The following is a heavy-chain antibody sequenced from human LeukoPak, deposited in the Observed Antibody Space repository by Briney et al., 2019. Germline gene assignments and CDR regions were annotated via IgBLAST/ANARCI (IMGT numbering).Heavy chain of an antibody. V-gene: IGHV4-34*01. CDR2: INHSGST. D-gene: IGHD3-22*01. CDR3: ARLDSSGYYYSDYYYGMDV. CDR1: GGSFSGHY. Sequence: SETLSLTCAVYGGSFSGHYWSWIRQPPGKGLEWLGEINHSGSTNYNPSLKSRVTMSVDTSKNQFSLKLSSVTAADTAVYYCARLDSSGYYYSDYYYGMDVWGQGTTVTVSS. J-gene: IGHJ6*02.